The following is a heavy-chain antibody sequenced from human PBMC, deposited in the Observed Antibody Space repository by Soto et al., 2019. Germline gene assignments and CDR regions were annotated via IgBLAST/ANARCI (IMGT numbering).Heavy chain of an antibody. D-gene: IGHD2-15*01. CDR3: ARDRIPRGLYGHYFDY. J-gene: IGHJ4*02. CDR2: IIPIFGTA. CDR1: GGTFSSYA. V-gene: IGHV1-69*01. Sequence: QVQLVQSGAEVKKPGSSVKVSCKASGGTFSSYAISWVRQAPGQGLEWMGGIIPIFGTANYAQKFQGRVTITADESTSTAYMELGSLRSEDTAVYYCARDRIPRGLYGHYFDYWGQGTRVTGSS.